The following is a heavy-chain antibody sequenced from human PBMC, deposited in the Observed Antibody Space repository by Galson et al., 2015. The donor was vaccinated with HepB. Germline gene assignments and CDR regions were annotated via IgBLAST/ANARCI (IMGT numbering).Heavy chain of an antibody. D-gene: IGHD6-13*01. Sequence: SLRLSCAASGFTFSSYSMNWVRQAPGKGLEWVSSISGSSSYIFYTDSVKGRFTISRGNAKNSLFLQMSSLRVEDTAVYYCARDVTAAGFHWFDPWGQGTLVTVSS. J-gene: IGHJ5*02. CDR3: ARDVTAAGFHWFDP. V-gene: IGHV3-21*01. CDR1: GFTFSSYS. CDR2: ISGSSSYI.